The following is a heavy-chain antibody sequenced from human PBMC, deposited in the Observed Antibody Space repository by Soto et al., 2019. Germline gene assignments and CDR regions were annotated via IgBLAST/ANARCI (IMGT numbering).Heavy chain of an antibody. J-gene: IGHJ3*02. CDR1: GFTFSSYS. CDR2: ISSSSSYI. V-gene: IGHV3-21*01. Sequence: EVQLVESGGGLVQPGGSLRLSCAASGFTFSSYSMNWVRQAPGKGLEWVSSISSSSSYIHYADSVKGRFTISRDNAKSSLYLQMNTLRAEDTAVYYCAGDAFDIWGQGTMVTVSS. CDR3: AGDAFDI.